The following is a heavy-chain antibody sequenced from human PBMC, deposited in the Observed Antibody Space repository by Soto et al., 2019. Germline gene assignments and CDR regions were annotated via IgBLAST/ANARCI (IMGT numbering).Heavy chain of an antibody. V-gene: IGHV4-31*03. CDR1: GGSISSGGYY. J-gene: IGHJ4*02. CDR2: IYYSGST. D-gene: IGHD1-26*01. CDR3: ARDSNRSHYTFDY. Sequence: QVQLQESGPGLVKPSQTLSLTCSVSGGSISSGGYYWSWIRQHPGKGLEWIGYIYYSGSTYYNPSLKSRVTISVDTSKNQFSLKLSSVTAADTAVYYCARDSNRSHYTFDYWGQGTLVTVSS.